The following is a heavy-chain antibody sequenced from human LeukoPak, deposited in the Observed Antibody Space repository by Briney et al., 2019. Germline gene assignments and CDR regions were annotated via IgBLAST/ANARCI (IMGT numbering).Heavy chain of an antibody. Sequence: ASLKVSCKASGYTFTSYDINWVRQATGQGLEWMGWMNPNSGNTGDAQKFQGRVTITRNTSISTAYMELSSLRSEDTAVYYCARGRGGGATSRDDYWGQGTLVTVSS. D-gene: IGHD1-26*01. CDR2: MNPNSGNT. V-gene: IGHV1-8*03. CDR3: ARGRGGGATSRDDY. J-gene: IGHJ4*02. CDR1: GYTFTSYD.